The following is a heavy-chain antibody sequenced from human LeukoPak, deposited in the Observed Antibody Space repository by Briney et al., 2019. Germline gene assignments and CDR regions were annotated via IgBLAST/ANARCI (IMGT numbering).Heavy chain of an antibody. D-gene: IGHD2-21*02. J-gene: IGHJ5*02. Sequence: NTSETLSLTCTVSGYSISSGYYWGWIRQPPGKGLEWIGSIYHSGSTYYNPSLKSRVTISVDTSKNHFSLKLSSVTAADTAVYYCARDRGIAPNCGGDCRTPHWFDPWGQGTLVTVSS. CDR2: IYHSGST. V-gene: IGHV4-38-2*02. CDR3: ARDRGIAPNCGGDCRTPHWFDP. CDR1: GYSISSGYY.